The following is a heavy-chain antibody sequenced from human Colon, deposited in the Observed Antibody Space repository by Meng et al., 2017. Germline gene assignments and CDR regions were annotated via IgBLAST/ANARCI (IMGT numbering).Heavy chain of an antibody. V-gene: IGHV1-3*01. D-gene: IGHD6-19*01. Sequence: ASVKVSCKASGYSFTNYALHWVRQAPGQRLEWMGWTYPGNGNTKYSQKFQGRVTLTRDTSATTVYMELSGLRSEDTAVYYCARITVAGLGRFFDYWGQGTLVTVSS. J-gene: IGHJ4*02. CDR3: ARITVAGLGRFFDY. CDR1: GYSFTNYA. CDR2: TYPGNGNT.